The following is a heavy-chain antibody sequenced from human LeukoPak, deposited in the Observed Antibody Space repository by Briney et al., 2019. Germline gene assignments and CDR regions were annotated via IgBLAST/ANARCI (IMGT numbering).Heavy chain of an antibody. CDR2: VNAGNGNT. CDR1: GYTFTSYA. CDR3: ASTVTTMGFDL. Sequence: ASVRVSCKASGYTFTSYAMHWVRQASGQRLEWMAWVNAGNGNTKYSQKLQGRVTITRDTSASTAYMELSSLRSEDTAVYYCASTVTTMGFDLWGRGTLVTVSS. D-gene: IGHD4-17*01. V-gene: IGHV1-3*01. J-gene: IGHJ2*01.